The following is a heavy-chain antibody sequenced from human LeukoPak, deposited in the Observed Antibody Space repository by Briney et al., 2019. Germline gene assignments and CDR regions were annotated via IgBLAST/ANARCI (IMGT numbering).Heavy chain of an antibody. V-gene: IGHV3-30-3*01. D-gene: IGHD5-12*01. J-gene: IGHJ6*02. CDR1: GFTFSSYA. CDR3: ARDLGPQVATIRPFNGYYYGMDV. Sequence: GGSLRLSCAASGFTFSSYAMHWVRQAPGKGLEWVAVISYDGSNKYYADSVKGRFTISRDNPKNTLYLQMNSLRAEDTAVYYCARDLGPQVATIRPFNGYYYGMDVWGQGTTVTVSS. CDR2: ISYDGSNK.